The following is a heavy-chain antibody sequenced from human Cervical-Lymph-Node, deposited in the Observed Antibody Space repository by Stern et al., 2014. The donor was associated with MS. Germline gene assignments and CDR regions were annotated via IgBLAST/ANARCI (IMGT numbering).Heavy chain of an antibody. V-gene: IGHV3-72*01. D-gene: IGHD1-7*01. J-gene: IGHJ4*02. CDR1: GLTFSDQY. CDR2: SRSKANSYTT. CDR3: VRRNYVALDH. Sequence: EVQLVESGGGLVQPGGSLRLSCAVSGLTFSDQYMDCVRQAPGQGLEWVGRSRSKANSYTTGYAASVKGRFTISRDESENSFNLQMNSLQTDDTAVYYCVRRNYVALDHWGQGTLVTVSS.